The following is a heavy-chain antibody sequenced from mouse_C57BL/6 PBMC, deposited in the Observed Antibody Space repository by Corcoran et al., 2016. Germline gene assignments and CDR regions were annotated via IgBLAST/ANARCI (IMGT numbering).Heavy chain of an antibody. J-gene: IGHJ1*03. CDR3: ARDEYDGTRGYFDV. V-gene: IGHV1-26*01. CDR1: GYTFTDYY. Sequence: EVQLQQSGPELVKPGASVKISCKASGYTFTDYYMNWVKQSHGKSLEWIGDINPNNGGTSYNQKFKGKATLTVDKSSSTAYMELRSLTSEDSAVYYCARDEYDGTRGYFDVWGTGTTVTVSS. D-gene: IGHD2-3*01. CDR2: INPNNGGT.